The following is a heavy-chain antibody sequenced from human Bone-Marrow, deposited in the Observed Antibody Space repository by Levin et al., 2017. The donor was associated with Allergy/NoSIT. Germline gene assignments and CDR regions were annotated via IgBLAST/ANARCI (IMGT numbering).Heavy chain of an antibody. D-gene: IGHD2-2*01. V-gene: IGHV3-23*01. CDR2: ISGSGGLT. Sequence: ETLSLTCAASGFLFNSYFMTWVRQAPGKGLEWVSTISGSGGLTYYADSVKGRFTISRDNARNTVSLQMDSLRAEDTAVYYCAKESSSYFDYWGQGIVVTVSS. J-gene: IGHJ4*02. CDR3: AKESSSYFDY. CDR1: GFLFNSYF.